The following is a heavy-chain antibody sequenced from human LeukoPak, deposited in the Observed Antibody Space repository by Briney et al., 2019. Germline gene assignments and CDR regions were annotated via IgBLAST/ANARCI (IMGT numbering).Heavy chain of an antibody. D-gene: IGHD6-13*01. CDR1: GFTFSSYS. J-gene: IGHJ4*02. Sequence: GGSLRLSCAASGFTFSSYSMNWVRQTPGKGLEWVANIKQEGSARYYVDSVTGRFTISRDNAMNSLYLQMNSLRVEDTAVYYCARDPGIAAAGTVGYFDSWGQGILVTVSS. CDR2: IKQEGSAR. V-gene: IGHV3-7*01. CDR3: ARDPGIAAAGTVGYFDS.